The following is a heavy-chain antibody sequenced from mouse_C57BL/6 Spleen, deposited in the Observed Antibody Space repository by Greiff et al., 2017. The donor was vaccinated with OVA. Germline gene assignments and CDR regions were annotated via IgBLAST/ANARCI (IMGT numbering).Heavy chain of an antibody. V-gene: IGHV1-61*01. CDR3: ARQEDYYGGAMDY. Sequence: QVQLQQPGAGLVRPGSSVKLSCKASGYTFTSYWMGWVKQRPGQGLEWIGNIYPSDSETHYNQKFKDKATLTVDKSSSTAYMQLSSLTSEDSAVYYCARQEDYYGGAMDYWGQGTSVTVSS. CDR1: GYTFTSYW. J-gene: IGHJ4*01. D-gene: IGHD1-1*01. CDR2: IYPSDSET.